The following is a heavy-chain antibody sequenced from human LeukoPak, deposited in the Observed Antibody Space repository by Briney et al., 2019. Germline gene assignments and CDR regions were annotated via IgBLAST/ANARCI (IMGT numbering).Heavy chain of an antibody. CDR2: INHSGST. D-gene: IGHD3-3*01. Sequence: SETLSLTCAVYGGSFRGYYWSWIRQPPGKGLEWIGEINHSGSTNYNPSLKSRVTISVDTSKNQFSLKLSSVTAADTAVYYCARGDLIPSPTLKDDLWGQGTLVTVSS. V-gene: IGHV4-34*01. CDR1: GGSFRGYY. CDR3: ARGDLIPSPTLKDDL. J-gene: IGHJ4*02.